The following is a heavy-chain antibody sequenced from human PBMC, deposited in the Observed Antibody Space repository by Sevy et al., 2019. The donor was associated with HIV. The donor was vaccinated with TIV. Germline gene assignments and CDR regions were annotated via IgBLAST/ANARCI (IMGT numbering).Heavy chain of an antibody. CDR2: ISYDGSHK. D-gene: IGHD3-22*01. V-gene: IGHV3-30*18. Sequence: GGSLRLSCSASGFIFSNYGMHWVRQAPGKGLEWVAVISYDGSHKYYSDSVRGRFTISRDNSKNTVSLPMNSLRDEDTAIYYCAKGSKATDSAFDVWGQGTMVTVSS. CDR1: GFIFSNYG. CDR3: AKGSKATDSAFDV. J-gene: IGHJ3*01.